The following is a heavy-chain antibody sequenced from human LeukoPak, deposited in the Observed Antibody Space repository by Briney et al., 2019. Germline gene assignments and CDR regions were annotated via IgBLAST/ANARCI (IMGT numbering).Heavy chain of an antibody. CDR3: ARDSPDGYTSGHYYYYLDV. V-gene: IGHV4-39*07. CDR2: IYYSGST. J-gene: IGHJ6*03. Sequence: SETLSLTCTVSGGSISSSSYYWGWIRQPPGKGLEWIGSIYYSGSTYYNPSLKSRVTISVDTSQNQFSLKLNSVTAADTAVYYCARDSPDGYTSGHYYYYLDVWGKGTTVTVSS. CDR1: GGSISSSSYY. D-gene: IGHD5-18*01.